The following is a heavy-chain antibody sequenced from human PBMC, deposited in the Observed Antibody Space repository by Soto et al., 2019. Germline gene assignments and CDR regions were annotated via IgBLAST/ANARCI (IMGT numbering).Heavy chain of an antibody. CDR1: GFTFSSYA. Sequence: GGSLRLSCAASGFTFSSYAMSWVRQAPGKGLEWVSAISGSGGSTYYADSVKGRFTISRDNSKNTLYLQMNSLRAEDTAVYYCAKDSVICFGESDRLGETYYFDYWGQGTLVTVSS. CDR3: AKDSVICFGESDRLGETYYFDY. CDR2: ISGSGGST. V-gene: IGHV3-23*01. J-gene: IGHJ4*02. D-gene: IGHD3-10*01.